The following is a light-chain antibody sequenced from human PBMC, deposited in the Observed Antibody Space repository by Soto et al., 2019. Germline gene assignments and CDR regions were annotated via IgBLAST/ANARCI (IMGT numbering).Light chain of an antibody. CDR1: QSISRGF. V-gene: IGKV3-20*01. Sequence: EFVLTQSPGKLSLSPGERATLSCRASQSISRGFLAWYQQKPGQAPRLLIYGTSNRGTGIPDRFSGSGSGTDFTLTISRLEPEDFAVYYCQQFGSSPPLTLGGGTKVEIK. CDR2: GTS. J-gene: IGKJ4*01. CDR3: QQFGSSPPLT.